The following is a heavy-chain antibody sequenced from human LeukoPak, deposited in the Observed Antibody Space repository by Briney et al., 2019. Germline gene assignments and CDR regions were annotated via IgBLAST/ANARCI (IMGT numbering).Heavy chain of an antibody. J-gene: IGHJ4*02. CDR1: GGSISNYY. Sequence: SETLSLTCPVSGGSISNYYYWTWIRQPPGKGLEWIGYVYYTGSTNFNPSLKSRVTMPLDTSRNQFSLKLTSLTAADTAVYYCARGAMATTPFFDYWGQGTLVTVSS. V-gene: IGHV4-59*01. D-gene: IGHD5-24*01. CDR2: VYYTGST. CDR3: ARGAMATTPFFDY.